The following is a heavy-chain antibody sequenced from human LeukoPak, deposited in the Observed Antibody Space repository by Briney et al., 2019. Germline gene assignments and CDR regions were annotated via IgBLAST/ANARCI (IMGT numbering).Heavy chain of an antibody. Sequence: SGTLSLTCAVYGGSFSGYYWSWIRQPPGKGLEWIGEINHSGSTNYNPSLKSRVTISVDTSKNQFSLKLSSVTAADTAVYYCARAGWLWSGYYYSPVDVWGKGTTVTVSS. J-gene: IGHJ6*04. CDR1: GGSFSGYY. CDR3: ARAGWLWSGYYYSPVDV. D-gene: IGHD3-3*01. CDR2: INHSGST. V-gene: IGHV4-34*01.